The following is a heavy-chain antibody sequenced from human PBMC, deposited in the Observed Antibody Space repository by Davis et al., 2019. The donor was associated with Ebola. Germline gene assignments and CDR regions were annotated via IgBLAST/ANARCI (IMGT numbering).Heavy chain of an antibody. CDR3: ARYYDYNDYYYYYGKDV. CDR1: GGSISSSNW. CDR2: VYHSGST. V-gene: IGHV4-4*02. D-gene: IGHD3-16*01. Sequence: MPSETLSLTCAVSGGSISSSNWSSWVRQLPGKGLEWTGQVYHSGSTNYNPSPKRRVTISVDKSKNQFSLKLSSVTAADTAVYYCARYYDYNDYYYYYGKDVWGQGTAVTVSS. J-gene: IGHJ6*02.